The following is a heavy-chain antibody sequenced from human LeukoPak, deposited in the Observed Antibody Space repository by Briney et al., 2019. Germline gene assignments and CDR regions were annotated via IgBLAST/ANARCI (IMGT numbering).Heavy chain of an antibody. CDR1: GFTFSSYA. Sequence: GSLRLSCAASGFTFSSYAMSWVRQAPGKGLEWVSGISDSGDITYHADSVKGRFTISRDNSKNTLYVQMNSLRVEDTAVYYCAKDRRGGSYYAATLDIWGQGTMVTVSS. CDR3: AKDRRGGSYYAATLDI. V-gene: IGHV3-23*01. D-gene: IGHD1-26*01. J-gene: IGHJ3*02. CDR2: ISDSGDIT.